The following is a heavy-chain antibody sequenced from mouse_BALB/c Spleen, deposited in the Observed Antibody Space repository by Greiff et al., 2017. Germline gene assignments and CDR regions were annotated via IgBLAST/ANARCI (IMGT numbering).Heavy chain of an antibody. J-gene: IGHJ4*01. CDR2: ISSGSSTI. Sequence: EVQGVESGGGLVQPGGSRKLSCAASGFTFSSFGMHWVRQAPEKGLEWVAYISSGSSTIYYADTVKGRFTISRDNPKNTLFLQMTSLRSEDTAMYYCARYYYGRSYLDYWGQGTSVTVSS. CDR1: GFTFSSFG. V-gene: IGHV5-17*02. CDR3: ARYYYGRSYLDY. D-gene: IGHD1-1*01.